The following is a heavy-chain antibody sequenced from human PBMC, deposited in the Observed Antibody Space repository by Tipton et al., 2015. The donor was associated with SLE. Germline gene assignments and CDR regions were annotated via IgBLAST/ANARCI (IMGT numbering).Heavy chain of an antibody. CDR3: ARDRGITGDFVDWYFDR. D-gene: IGHD1-20*01. Sequence: QLVQSGAEVKKPGASVKVSCRASGYTFTDYYIHWVRQAPGQGLELMGWINPDTGVTNYVQEFQDRVTMTRDTSISTTYMALRGLTSDDTAVYFCARDRGITGDFVDWYFDRWGRGTLVTVSS. CDR1: GYTFTDYY. J-gene: IGHJ2*01. V-gene: IGHV1-2*02. CDR2: INPDTGVT.